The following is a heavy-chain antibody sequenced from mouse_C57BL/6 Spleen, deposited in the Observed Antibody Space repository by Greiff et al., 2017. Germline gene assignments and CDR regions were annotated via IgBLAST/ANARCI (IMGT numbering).Heavy chain of an antibody. V-gene: IGHV7-3*01. CDR2: IRNKANGYTT. CDR1: GFTFTDYY. J-gene: IGHJ1*03. CDR3: ARYYCGSSYYWYFDV. D-gene: IGHD1-1*01. Sequence: EVKVVESGGGLVQPGGSLSLSCAASGFTFTDYYMSWVRQPPGKALEWLGFIRNKANGYTTEYSASVKGRFTISRDNSQSILYLQMNARRAEDSATYYCARYYCGSSYYWYFDVWGTGTTVTVSS.